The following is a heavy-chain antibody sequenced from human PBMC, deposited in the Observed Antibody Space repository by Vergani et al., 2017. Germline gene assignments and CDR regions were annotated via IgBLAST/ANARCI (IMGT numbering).Heavy chain of an antibody. CDR1: GFSLSNARMG. Sequence: QVTLKESGPVLVKPTETLTLTCTVSGFSLSNARMGVSWIRQPPGKALEWLGHIFSNDEKSYSTSLKSRPTISKDTSKSQVVLTMTNMDPVDTATYYCAWILGGGITGTPFYYYYYMDVWGKGTTVTVSS. CDR2: IFSNDEK. CDR3: AWILGGGITGTPFYYYYYMDV. J-gene: IGHJ6*03. D-gene: IGHD1-20*01. V-gene: IGHV2-26*01.